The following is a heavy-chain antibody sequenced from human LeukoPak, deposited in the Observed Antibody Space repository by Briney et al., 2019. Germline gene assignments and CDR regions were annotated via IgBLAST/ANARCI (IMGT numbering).Heavy chain of an antibody. J-gene: IGHJ4*02. CDR2: ISSSSSYI. CDR1: GFTFSSYS. D-gene: IGHD5-18*01. CDR3: AREGTAMAYFDY. Sequence: PGGSLRLSCAASGFTFSSYSMNWVRQAPGKGLEWVSSISSSSSYIYYADSVKGRFTISRDNAKNSLYLQMNSLRAEDTAVYYCAREGTAMAYFDYWGQGTLVTVSS. V-gene: IGHV3-21*01.